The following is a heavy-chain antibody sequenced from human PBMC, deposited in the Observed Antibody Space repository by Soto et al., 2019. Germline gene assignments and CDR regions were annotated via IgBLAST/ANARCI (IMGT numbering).Heavy chain of an antibody. J-gene: IGHJ4*02. CDR2: IYYSGST. CDR3: VRFPRGVLTGYYTLSFSHFDS. CDR1: GGSISSSSYY. V-gene: IGHV4-39*01. D-gene: IGHD3-9*01. Sequence: PSETLSLTCTVSGGSISSSSYYWGWIRQPPGKGLEWIGSIYYSGSTYWNPSLKSRVSISVDTSKNQFSLNLSSVTAADTAVYYCVRFPRGVLTGYYTLSFSHFDSWGQGALVTVSS.